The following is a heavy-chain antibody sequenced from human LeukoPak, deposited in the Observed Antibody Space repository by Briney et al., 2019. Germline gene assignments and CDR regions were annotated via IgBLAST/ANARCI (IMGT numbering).Heavy chain of an antibody. Sequence: ASVTVSCKASGYTFTSYEISWVRQAAGQGREWMGWMNPKSGNTVYAQKFQGGVTMTRNTSISTAYMELSSLRSEDTAVYYCARVIFRVVYYFDYWGQGTLLTVSS. J-gene: IGHJ4*02. CDR1: GYTFTSYE. D-gene: IGHD3-3*01. CDR3: ARVIFRVVYYFDY. V-gene: IGHV1-8*01. CDR2: MNPKSGNT.